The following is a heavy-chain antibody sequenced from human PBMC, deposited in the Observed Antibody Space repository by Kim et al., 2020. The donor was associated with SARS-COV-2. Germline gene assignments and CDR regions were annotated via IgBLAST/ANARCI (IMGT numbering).Heavy chain of an antibody. CDR1: LITYRSYA. D-gene: IGHD6-13*01. V-gene: IGHV3-23*01. CDR3: AKGHQAAGCPYFDY. J-gene: IGHJ4*02. CDR2: ISGSGGST. Sequence: GGSLRLSCAASLITYRSYAMSWVRQAPGKGLEWVSTISGSGGSTYYADSVKGRFTISRDNSKNMLYLQMSSLRAEDTAVYYCAKGHQAAGCPYFDYWGQGTLVTVSS.